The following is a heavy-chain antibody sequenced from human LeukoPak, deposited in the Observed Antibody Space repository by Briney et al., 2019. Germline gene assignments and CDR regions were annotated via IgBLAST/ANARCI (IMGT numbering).Heavy chain of an antibody. D-gene: IGHD6-19*01. CDR3: AKDWSGWYDAFDI. CDR2: VSGSGGST. Sequence: SGGSLRLSCAASGXTFSSYAMSWVRQAPGKGLEWVSAVSGSGGSTDYADSVKGRFTISRDNSKNTLYLQMNSLRAEDTAVYYCAKDWSGWYDAFDIWGQGTMVTVSS. V-gene: IGHV3-23*01. J-gene: IGHJ3*02. CDR1: GXTFSSYA.